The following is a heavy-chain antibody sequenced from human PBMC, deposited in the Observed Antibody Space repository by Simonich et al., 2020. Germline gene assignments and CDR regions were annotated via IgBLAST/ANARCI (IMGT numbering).Heavy chain of an antibody. CDR3: ARVGYSNYYYYGMDV. CDR2: IYPRGRT. Sequence: QVQLQESGPGLVKPSETLSLTCAVSGYSISSGYYWGWIRQPQGKGLEWIGSIYPRGRTYYNPSLKSRVTISVDTSKNQFSLKLSSVTAADTAVYYCARVGYSNYYYYGMDVWGQGTTVTVSS. CDR1: GYSISSGYY. D-gene: IGHD6-13*01. J-gene: IGHJ6*02. V-gene: IGHV4-38-2*01.